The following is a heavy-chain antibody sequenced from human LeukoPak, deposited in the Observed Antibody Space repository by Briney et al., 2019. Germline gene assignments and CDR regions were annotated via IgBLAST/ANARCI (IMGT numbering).Heavy chain of an antibody. CDR3: ARQRVGATNFDD. V-gene: IGHV3-7*04. CDR2: IKQDGSDK. Sequence: PGGSLRLSCAASGFTFSSYWMSWVRQAPGKGLEWVANIKQDGSDKYYVESVWGRFTISRDNAKNSLYLQMNSLRAEDTAVYHCARQRVGATNFDDWGQGTLVTVSS. D-gene: IGHD1-26*01. J-gene: IGHJ4*02. CDR1: GFTFSSYW.